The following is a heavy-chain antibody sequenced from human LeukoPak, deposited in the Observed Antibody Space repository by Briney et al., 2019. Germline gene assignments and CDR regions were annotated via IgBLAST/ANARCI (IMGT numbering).Heavy chain of an antibody. CDR2: IIPIFGTA. D-gene: IGHD1-26*01. V-gene: IGHV1-69*13. J-gene: IGHJ5*02. CDR3: ARVLEGLKGANWFDP. CDR1: GGTFSTYA. Sequence: SVKVSCKASGGTFSTYAISWVRQAPGQGLEWMGGIIPIFGTANYAQKFQGRVTITADESTSTAYMELSSLRSEDTAVYHCARVLEGLKGANWFDPWGQGTLVTVSS.